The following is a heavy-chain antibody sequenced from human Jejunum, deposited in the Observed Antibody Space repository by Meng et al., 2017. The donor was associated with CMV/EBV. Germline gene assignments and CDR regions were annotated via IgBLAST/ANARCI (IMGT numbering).Heavy chain of an antibody. V-gene: IGHV3-49*04. D-gene: IGHD6-19*01. CDR2: IRNKAYGGAT. Sequence: DYYAINWVRQAPGTGLEWVGFIRNKAYGGATEYAASVKGRFTISRGDSESIAYLQMDSLRTDDTAVYYCSIIDKSTTGWFLAYWGQGSLVTVSS. CDR1: DYYA. J-gene: IGHJ4*02. CDR3: SIIDKSTTGWFLAY.